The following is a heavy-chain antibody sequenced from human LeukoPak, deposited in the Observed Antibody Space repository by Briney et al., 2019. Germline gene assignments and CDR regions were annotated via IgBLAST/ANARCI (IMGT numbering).Heavy chain of an antibody. CDR2: IYYSGGT. CDR1: GGSISSSSYY. Sequence: SETLSLTCTVSGGSISSSSYYWGWIRQPPGKGLEWIGSIYYSGGTYYNPSLKSRVTISVDTSKNQFSLKLSSVTAADTAVYYCARRLSTYSNSPYYWGQGTLVTVSS. CDR3: ARRLSTYSNSPYY. D-gene: IGHD6-6*01. J-gene: IGHJ4*02. V-gene: IGHV4-39*01.